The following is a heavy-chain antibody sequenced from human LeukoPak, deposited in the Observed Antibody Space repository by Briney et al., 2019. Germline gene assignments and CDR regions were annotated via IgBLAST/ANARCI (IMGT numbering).Heavy chain of an antibody. CDR1: GFSFSNYG. V-gene: IGHV3-30*19. CDR2: ISYDGSNK. CDR3: AREVVGARANWFDP. Sequence: GGSLRLSCVASGFSFSNYGTHWVRQAPGKGLEWVAVISYDGSNKYYADSVKGRFTISRDNSKNTLYLQMNSLRAEDTAVYYCAREVVGARANWFDPWGQGTLVTVSS. D-gene: IGHD1-26*01. J-gene: IGHJ5*02.